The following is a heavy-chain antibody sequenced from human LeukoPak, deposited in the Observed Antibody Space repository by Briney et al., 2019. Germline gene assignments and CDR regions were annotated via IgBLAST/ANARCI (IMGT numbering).Heavy chain of an antibody. CDR1: GFTFSSYS. V-gene: IGHV3-48*01. Sequence: GGSLRLSCAASGFTFSSYSMNWVRQAPGKGLEWVSYISSSSSTIYYPDSVKGRFTISRDNAKSSLYLQMSSLRAEDTAVYYCARDFYGSSGYYYGQHWGQGTLVTVSS. J-gene: IGHJ1*01. D-gene: IGHD3-22*01. CDR3: ARDFYGSSGYYYGQH. CDR2: ISSSSSTI.